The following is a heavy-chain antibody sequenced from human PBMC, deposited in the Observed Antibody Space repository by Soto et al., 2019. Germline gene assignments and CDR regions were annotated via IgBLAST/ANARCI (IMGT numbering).Heavy chain of an antibody. Sequence: GGPLRLSCAASGFTFSNAWMSWVRQAPGKGLEWVGRIKSKTDGGTTDYAVPVKGRFTISRDDSKNTLYLQMNSLKTEDTAVYYCTTDPRPLWFGELLFDYWGQGTLVTVSS. CDR2: IKSKTDGGTT. CDR3: TTDPRPLWFGELLFDY. D-gene: IGHD3-10*01. CDR1: GFTFSNAW. V-gene: IGHV3-15*01. J-gene: IGHJ4*02.